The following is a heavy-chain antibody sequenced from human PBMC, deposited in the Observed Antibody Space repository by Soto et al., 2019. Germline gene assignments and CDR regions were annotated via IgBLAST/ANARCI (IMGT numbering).Heavy chain of an antibody. Sequence: GGSLRLSGAGSGFTFSDYYMTWFLQAPGNGLEWVSYISSSGTTMYYANSVKGRFTISRDNAKNSLYLQMNSLRAEETPVYYCAIYSNPSYHFWSGYFHWGQGTLVTVSS. V-gene: IGHV3-11*01. CDR2: ISSSGTTM. CDR1: GFTFSDYY. J-gene: IGHJ4*02. CDR3: AIYSNPSYHFWSGYFH. D-gene: IGHD3-3*02.